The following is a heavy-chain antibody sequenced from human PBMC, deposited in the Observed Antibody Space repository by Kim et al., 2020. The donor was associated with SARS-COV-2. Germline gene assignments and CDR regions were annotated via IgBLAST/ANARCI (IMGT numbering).Heavy chain of an antibody. CDR3: ARGGGTTVVTWFDP. V-gene: IGHV3-21*01. D-gene: IGHD4-17*01. J-gene: IGHJ5*02. CDR1: GFTFSSYS. CDR2: ISSSSSYI. Sequence: GGSLRLSCAASGFTFSSYSMNWVRQAPGKGLEWVSSISSSSSYIYYADSVKGRFTISRDNAKNSLYLQMNSLRAEDTAVYYCARGGGTTVVTWFDPWGQGTLVTVSS.